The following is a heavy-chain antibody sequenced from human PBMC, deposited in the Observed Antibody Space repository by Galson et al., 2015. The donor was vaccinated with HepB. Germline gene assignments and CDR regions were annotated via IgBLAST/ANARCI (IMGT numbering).Heavy chain of an antibody. V-gene: IGHV3-21*01. CDR3: ARGVDIGFGEFLPDY. J-gene: IGHJ4*02. CDR2: ISSSSSYI. D-gene: IGHD3-10*01. CDR1: GFTFSSYS. Sequence: SLRLSCAASGFTFSSYSMNWVRQAPGKGLEWVSSISSSSSYIYYADSVKGRFTISRDNAKNSLYLQMNSLRAEDTAVYYCARGVDIGFGEFLPDYWGQGTLVTVSS.